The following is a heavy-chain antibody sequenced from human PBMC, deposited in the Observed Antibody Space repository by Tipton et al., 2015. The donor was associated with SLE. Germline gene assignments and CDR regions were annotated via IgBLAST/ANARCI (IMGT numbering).Heavy chain of an antibody. CDR2: VYLTGNT. CDR3: AREWGSTSY. Sequence: TLSLTCTVSGGSISSYYWSWIRQPAGKGLEWIGRVYLTGNTNYNPSLKSRVTISVDTSRMQFSLKMISVSAADTAVYYCAREWGSTSYWGQGTLVTVSS. J-gene: IGHJ4*02. CDR1: GGSISSYY. D-gene: IGHD3-10*01. V-gene: IGHV4-4*07.